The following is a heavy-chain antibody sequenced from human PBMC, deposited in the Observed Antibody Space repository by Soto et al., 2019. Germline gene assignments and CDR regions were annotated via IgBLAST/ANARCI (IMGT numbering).Heavy chain of an antibody. CDR2: ISGSGGST. CDR3: AKDSDFWSGYYDY. J-gene: IGHJ4*02. Sequence: GGSLRLSCAASRFTFSSYAMSWVRQAPGKGLEWVSAISGSGGSTYYADSVKGRFTISRDNSKNTLYLQMNSLRAEDTAVYYCAKDSDFWSGYYDYWGQGTLVTVSS. V-gene: IGHV3-23*01. D-gene: IGHD3-3*01. CDR1: RFTFSSYA.